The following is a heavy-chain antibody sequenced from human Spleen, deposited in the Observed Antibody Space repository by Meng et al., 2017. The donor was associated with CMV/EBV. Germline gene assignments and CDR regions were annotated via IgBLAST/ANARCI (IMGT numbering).Heavy chain of an antibody. V-gene: IGHV1-18*01. Sequence: KASGYTFTNYGINWVRQAPGQGLEWMGWISGYNGNTKYAQKVPGRVTMTTDTSTSTAYMELRSLRSDDTAVYYCARDEAGYSYGFVDYWGQGTLVTVSS. D-gene: IGHD5-18*01. J-gene: IGHJ4*02. CDR3: ARDEAGYSYGFVDY. CDR1: GYTFTNYG. CDR2: ISGYNGNT.